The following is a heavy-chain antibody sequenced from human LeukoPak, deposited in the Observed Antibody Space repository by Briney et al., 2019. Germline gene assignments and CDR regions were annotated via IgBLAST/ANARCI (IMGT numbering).Heavy chain of an antibody. V-gene: IGHV1-18*01. Sequence: APLKVSCKASGYTFTSYGISWVRQAPGPGLEWMGWISAYNGNTNYAHKLQGRVTITTDTSKSTAYVALRSLRSDGTAVYYCSRTVVPGSTLDPWGQGSLVTVSS. CDR2: ISAYNGNT. CDR1: GYTFTSYG. J-gene: IGHJ5*02. D-gene: IGHD2-2*01. CDR3: SRTVVPGSTLDP.